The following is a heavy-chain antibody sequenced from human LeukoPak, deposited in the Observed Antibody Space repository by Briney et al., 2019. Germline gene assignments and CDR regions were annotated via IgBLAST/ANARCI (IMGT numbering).Heavy chain of an antibody. Sequence: SVKVSCKASGFTFTHSAMQWVRQARGQRLEWIGWIVVGSGNTNYAQKFQERVTIIRDMSTSTAYMELSSLRSEDTAVYYCAAAGDDYGDYVFDCWGRGSLVTVSS. CDR1: GFTFTHSA. CDR3: AAAGDDYGDYVFDC. J-gene: IGHJ4*02. V-gene: IGHV1-58*02. CDR2: IVVGSGNT. D-gene: IGHD4-17*01.